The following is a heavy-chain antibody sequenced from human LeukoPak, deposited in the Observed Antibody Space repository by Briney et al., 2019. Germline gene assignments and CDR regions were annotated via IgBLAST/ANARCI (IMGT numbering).Heavy chain of an antibody. CDR2: IGHDGADK. V-gene: IGHV3-30*03. J-gene: IGHJ4*02. D-gene: IGHD3-22*01. Sequence: PGGSLRLSCAASGFSFSSHGMSWVRQAPGKGLEWVALIGHDGADKYYADSVKGRFLISRDNSKNMLFLQMNSLIIEDTAVYYCARNSDYYDYSPQSVWGQGTLVIVS. CDR1: GFSFSSHG. CDR3: ARNSDYYDYSPQSV.